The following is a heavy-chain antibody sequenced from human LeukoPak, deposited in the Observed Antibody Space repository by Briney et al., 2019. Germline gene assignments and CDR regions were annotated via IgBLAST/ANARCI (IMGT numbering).Heavy chain of an antibody. Sequence: GGFLRLSCAASGFVVRNNHMGWVRQAPGKGLEWVSLIYSGGDTSYTDSVKSRFTISRDRSKNTLYLQMKSLRAEDTAVYYCARALHSYGLSYYFDFWGQGTLLTVSS. CDR3: ARALHSYGLSYYFDF. D-gene: IGHD5-18*01. CDR1: GFVVRNNH. J-gene: IGHJ4*01. V-gene: IGHV3-53*01. CDR2: IYSGGDT.